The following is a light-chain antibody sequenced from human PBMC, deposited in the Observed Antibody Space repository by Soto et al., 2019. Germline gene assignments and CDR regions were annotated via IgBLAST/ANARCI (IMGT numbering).Light chain of an antibody. V-gene: IGKV3-11*01. CDR1: QSVSSS. CDR2: DAS. CDR3: QHRSNWPSVT. Sequence: EIVLTQSPATLSLSPGNRATLSCRASQSVSSSLAWYQRLPGQAPRLLIYDASNRATGIPARFSGSGSGTHFTLSISSLEPEDFAVYYCQHRSNWPSVTFGGGTKLEIK. J-gene: IGKJ4*01.